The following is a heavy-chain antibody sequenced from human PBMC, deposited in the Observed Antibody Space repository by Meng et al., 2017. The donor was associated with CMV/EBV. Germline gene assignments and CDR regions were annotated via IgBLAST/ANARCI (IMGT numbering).Heavy chain of an antibody. J-gene: IGHJ6*02. CDR3: ARDRWVSSWGYYYGMDV. Sequence: SETLSPTCAVYGGSSSGYYWSWIRQPPGKGLEWIGEINHSGSTNYNPSLKSRVTISVDTSKNQFSLKLSSVTAADTAVYYCARDRWVSSWGYYYGMDVWGQGTTVTVSS. V-gene: IGHV4-34*01. CDR1: GGSSSGYY. CDR2: INHSGST. D-gene: IGHD6-13*01.